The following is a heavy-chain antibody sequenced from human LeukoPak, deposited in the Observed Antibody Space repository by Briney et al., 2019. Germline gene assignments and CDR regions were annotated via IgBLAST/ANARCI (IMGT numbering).Heavy chain of an antibody. Sequence: SETLSLTCAVYGGSFSGYYWSWIRQPPGKGLEWIGGINNSGCTNYNPSLKSRVTISVDTSKNQFSLKLSSVTAADTAVYYCARGPAIVVVPAANPFDYWGQGTLVTVSS. CDR3: ARGPAIVVVPAANPFDY. CDR2: INNSGCT. V-gene: IGHV4-34*01. J-gene: IGHJ4*02. CDR1: GGSFSGYY. D-gene: IGHD2-2*01.